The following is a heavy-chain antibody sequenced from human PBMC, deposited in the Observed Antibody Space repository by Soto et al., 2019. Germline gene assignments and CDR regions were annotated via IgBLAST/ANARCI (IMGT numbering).Heavy chain of an antibody. CDR1: SGSISSSNR. CDR3: ARRIAAAAIENWFDP. D-gene: IGHD6-13*01. J-gene: IGHJ5*02. V-gene: IGHV4-4*02. CDR2: IYHSGST. Sequence: TSETLSLTCAVSSGSISSSNRWSWVRQPPGKGLEWIGEIYHSGSTNYNPSLKSRVTISVDKSKNQFSLKLSSVTAADTAVYYCARRIAAAAIENWFDPWGQGTLVTVS.